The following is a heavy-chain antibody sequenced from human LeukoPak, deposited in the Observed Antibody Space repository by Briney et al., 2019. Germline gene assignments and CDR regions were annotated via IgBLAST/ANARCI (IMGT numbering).Heavy chain of an antibody. CDR2: INPNNGGT. Sequence: GASVKVSCKASGYTFTGYYMHWVRQAPGQGLEWMGRINPNNGGTNYAQRFQARVTMTRDPSISTAYMELSRLRSDDTAVYYRARGGPYYYDSSGYYIGYWGQGTLVTVSS. CDR1: GYTFTGYY. CDR3: ARGGPYYYDSSGYYIGY. D-gene: IGHD3-22*01. J-gene: IGHJ4*02. V-gene: IGHV1-2*06.